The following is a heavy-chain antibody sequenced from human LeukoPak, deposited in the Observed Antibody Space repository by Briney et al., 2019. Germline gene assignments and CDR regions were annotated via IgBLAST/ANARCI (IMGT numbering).Heavy chain of an antibody. Sequence: GESLKISCKGSGYSFTSYWIGWVRQMPGKGLEWMGIIYPGDSDTRYSPSFQGQVTISADKSISTAYLQWSSLKASDTAMYYCARRPGRHAWGSYRLSWDLDYWGQGTLVTVSS. V-gene: IGHV5-51*01. CDR3: ARRPGRHAWGSYRLSWDLDY. D-gene: IGHD3-16*02. J-gene: IGHJ4*02. CDR1: GYSFTSYW. CDR2: IYPGDSDT.